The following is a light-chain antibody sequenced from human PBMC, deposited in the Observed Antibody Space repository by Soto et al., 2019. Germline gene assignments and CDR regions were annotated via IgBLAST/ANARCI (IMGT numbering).Light chain of an antibody. V-gene: IGKV1-39*01. Sequence: DIQMTQSPSSLSASVGGRVTITCRASQSISSYLNWYQQKPGKAPKLLIYAASSLQSGVPSRFSGSGSGTDFTLTISSLQPEDFATYYCQQSYSTPRITVGPGTKVDSK. CDR1: QSISSY. CDR2: AAS. J-gene: IGKJ3*01. CDR3: QQSYSTPRIT.